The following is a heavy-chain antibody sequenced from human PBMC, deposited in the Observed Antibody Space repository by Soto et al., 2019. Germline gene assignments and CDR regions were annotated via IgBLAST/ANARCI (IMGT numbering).Heavy chain of an antibody. Sequence: QVRLVQSGAEVKKPGSSVKASCKTSGGTFSTSAISWVRQAPGQGLEWMGGIIPIFGTANYAQKFQGRGSITADKSTSTAYMELSSLTSEDTAVYYCASGEVRGGGDVWGQGTTVTVSS. D-gene: IGHD3-10*01. J-gene: IGHJ6*02. CDR2: IIPIFGTA. CDR3: ASGEVRGGGDV. V-gene: IGHV1-69*06. CDR1: GGTFSTSA.